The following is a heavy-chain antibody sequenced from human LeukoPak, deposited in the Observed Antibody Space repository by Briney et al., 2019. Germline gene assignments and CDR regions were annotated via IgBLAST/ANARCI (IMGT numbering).Heavy chain of an antibody. V-gene: IGHV6-1*01. CDR1: GDSVSSNSAS. J-gene: IGHJ6*02. Sequence: SQTLSLTCAISGDSVSSNSASWNWIRQSPPRGLEWLGRTYYRSKWYNDYAVSVKSRIAINPDTSNNQFSLQLNSVTPEDTAVYYCARNRPLDVWGQGTTVTVSS. CDR3: ARNRPLDV. CDR2: TYYRSKWYN. D-gene: IGHD6-6*01.